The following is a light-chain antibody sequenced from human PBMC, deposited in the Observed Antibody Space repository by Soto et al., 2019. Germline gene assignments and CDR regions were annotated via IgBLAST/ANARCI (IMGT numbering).Light chain of an antibody. CDR1: QSVSSSY. V-gene: IGKV3-20*01. J-gene: IGKJ5*01. CDR3: QQYGSSPPIT. CDR2: GAY. Sequence: PGARATLSCRASQSVSSSYLAWYQQKPGQAPRLLIYGAYRRATGTPDRFSGSGSGTDFTLTISRLEPEDFAVYYCQQYGSSPPITFGQGTRLEIK.